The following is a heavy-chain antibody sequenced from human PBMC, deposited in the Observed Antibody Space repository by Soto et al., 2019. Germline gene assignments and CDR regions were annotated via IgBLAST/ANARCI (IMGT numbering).Heavy chain of an antibody. D-gene: IGHD2-2*01. Sequence: GASVKVSCKASGYTFTSYGISWVRQAPGQGLEWMGWISAYNGNTNYAQKLQGRVTMTTDTFTSTAYMELRSLRSDDTAVYYCARDVLTLHIVVVPAAIRHYYYYMDVWGKGTTVTVSS. CDR3: ARDVLTLHIVVVPAAIRHYYYYMDV. J-gene: IGHJ6*03. CDR2: ISAYNGNT. V-gene: IGHV1-18*01. CDR1: GYTFTSYG.